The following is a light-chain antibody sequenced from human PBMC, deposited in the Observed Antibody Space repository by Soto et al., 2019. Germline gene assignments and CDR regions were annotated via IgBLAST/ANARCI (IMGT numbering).Light chain of an antibody. J-gene: IGKJ3*01. Sequence: DIVLTQSPGTLSLSPGERATLSCRASQSVSSNNLAWYQQRPGQAPRVVIYGASTRATGIPERFSGSGSGTDFTLTISRLEPEDFAVYYCQQYGRSPFTFGPGIKVDIK. CDR2: GAS. V-gene: IGKV3-20*01. CDR1: QSVSSNN. CDR3: QQYGRSPFT.